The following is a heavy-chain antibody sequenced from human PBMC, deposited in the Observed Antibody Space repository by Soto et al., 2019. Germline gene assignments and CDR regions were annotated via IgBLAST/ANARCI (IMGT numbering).Heavy chain of an antibody. D-gene: IGHD2-15*01. J-gene: IGHJ2*01. CDR3: ESPSIFFFFQAEDGIRDTVPVSPFLLNRSSDL. V-gene: IGHV4-59*08. CDR2: IYYSWST. Sequence: KGLEWIGYIYYSWSTNYNPSLKRRVTIPVYTSKNQFSLKLSCVTAVDTAVYYCESPSIFFFFQAEDGIRDTVPVSPFLLNRSSDL.